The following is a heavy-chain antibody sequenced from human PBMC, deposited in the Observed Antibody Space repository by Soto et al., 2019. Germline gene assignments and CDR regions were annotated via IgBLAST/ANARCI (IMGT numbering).Heavy chain of an antibody. CDR2: IHYSGTT. J-gene: IGHJ5*02. CDR3: ARHETWGGWFDP. V-gene: IGHV4-59*01. CDR1: GGSISSYF. Sequence: PSETLSLTCTIYGGSISSYFWSWIRQPPGKGLEWIGYIHYSGTTVYSPSLKSRVTMSIDTSENQFTLNLTSVTAADTAMYYCARHETWGGWFDPWGQGTLVTVSS. D-gene: IGHD2-21*01.